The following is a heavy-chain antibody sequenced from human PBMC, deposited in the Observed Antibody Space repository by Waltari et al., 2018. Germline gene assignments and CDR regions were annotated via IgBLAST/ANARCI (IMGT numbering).Heavy chain of an antibody. Sequence: QVQLQESGPGLVKPSGTLSLTCAVSGGSISSSNWWSWVRQPPVKGLEWIGEIYHSGSTNYSPSLQSRVTISVDKSKNQVSLKLSAVTAADTAVYYCARESALSGYDIFDYWGQGTLVTVSS. J-gene: IGHJ4*02. CDR3: ARESALSGYDIFDY. CDR2: IYHSGST. D-gene: IGHD5-12*01. CDR1: GGSISSSNW. V-gene: IGHV4-4*02.